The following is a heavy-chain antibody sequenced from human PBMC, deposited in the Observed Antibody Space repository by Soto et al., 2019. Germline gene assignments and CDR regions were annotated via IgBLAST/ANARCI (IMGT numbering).Heavy chain of an antibody. CDR2: IYPSDSDI. J-gene: IGHJ6*02. CDR3: ARQGTVTTYYYYGMDV. CDR1: GYRFSYYW. V-gene: IGHV5-51*01. D-gene: IGHD4-17*01. Sequence: GESLKISCKGSGYRFSYYWIAWVRQMPGKGLEWMGLIYPSDSDIRYSPSFQGHVTISADKSISTAYLQWSSLKASDTAMYYCARQGTVTTYYYYGMDVWGQGTTVTAP.